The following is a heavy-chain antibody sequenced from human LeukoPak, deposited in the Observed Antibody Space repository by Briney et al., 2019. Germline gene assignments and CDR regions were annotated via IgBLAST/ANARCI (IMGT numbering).Heavy chain of an antibody. CDR1: GFTFSTYA. J-gene: IGHJ4*02. CDR2: ISYDGSNK. CDR3: WVPATAGEADY. D-gene: IGHD2-2*01. Sequence: PGGSLRLSCAASGFTFSTYAMHWVRQAPGKGLEWVAVISYDGSNKNYADSVKGRFTISRDNAKNTLYLQMTSLRAEDTAVYYCWVPATAGEADYWGQGTLVTVSS. V-gene: IGHV3-30*04.